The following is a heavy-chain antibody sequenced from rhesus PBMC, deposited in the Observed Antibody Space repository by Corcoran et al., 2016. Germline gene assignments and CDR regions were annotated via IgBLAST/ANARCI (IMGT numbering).Heavy chain of an antibody. CDR1: GYSISSDY. V-gene: IGHV4S7*01. Sequence: QVQLQESGPGLVKPSETLSLTCAVSGYSISSDYWSWIRQPPGKGLEWIWYIYSSSGSTYDNPSLKSRVTISTDTSKNPFSLKLSSVTAADTAVYYCARGAGWNYGYWYFDLWGPGTPITISS. J-gene: IGHJ2*01. CDR3: ARGAGWNYGYWYFDL. CDR2: IYSSSGST. D-gene: IGHD1-1*01.